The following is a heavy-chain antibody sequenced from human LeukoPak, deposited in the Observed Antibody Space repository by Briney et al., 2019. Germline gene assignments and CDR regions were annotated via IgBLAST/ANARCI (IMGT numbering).Heavy chain of an antibody. D-gene: IGHD4-17*01. CDR1: GYNFDTYW. J-gene: IGHJ4*02. CDR3: ARGYGAYLGY. CDR2: IYPADSDT. Sequence: GESLKISCKGSGYNFDTYWIAWMRQMPGKGLEWMGIIYPADSDTRYRPSFQGQVTISADKSITTAYPQWSGLKASDTAIYYCARGYGAYLGYWGQGTLVTVSS. V-gene: IGHV5-51*01.